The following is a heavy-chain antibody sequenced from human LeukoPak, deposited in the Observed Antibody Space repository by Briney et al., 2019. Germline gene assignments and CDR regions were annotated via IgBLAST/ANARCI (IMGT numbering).Heavy chain of an antibody. CDR2: INPNSGGT. CDR3: AKHYGDRDWFDP. D-gene: IGHD4-17*01. V-gene: IGHV1-2*02. CDR1: GYTFTGHY. Sequence: ASVKDACKASGYTFTGHYMHWVRQAPGQGLEWMGWINPNSGGTNYAQKFQGRVTMTRDTSISTAYMELSRLRSDDTAVYYCAKHYGDRDWFDPWGQGTLVTVSS. J-gene: IGHJ5*02.